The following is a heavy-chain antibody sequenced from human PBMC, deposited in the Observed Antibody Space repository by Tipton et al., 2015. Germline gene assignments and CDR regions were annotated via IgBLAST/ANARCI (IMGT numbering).Heavy chain of an antibody. Sequence: TLSLTCTVSGGSISGYYWSWIRQPPGKGLEWIGSIYYSGDTYYNPSLKSRVTISEDTSKNQFSLKLNSVTAADAAMYYCASRDWLLHHFDYWGQGTLVTVSS. V-gene: IGHV4-59*05. CDR3: ASRDWLLHHFDY. D-gene: IGHD6-19*01. CDR1: GGSISGYY. CDR2: IYYSGDT. J-gene: IGHJ4*02.